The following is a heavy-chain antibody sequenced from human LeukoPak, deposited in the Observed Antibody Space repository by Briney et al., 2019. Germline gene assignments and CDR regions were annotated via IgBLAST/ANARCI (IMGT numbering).Heavy chain of an antibody. Sequence: PSETLSLTCTVSGGSISSSSYYWGWIRQPPGKGLEWIGSIYYSGSTYYNPSLKSRVTISVDTSKNQFSLKLSSVTAADTAVYYCARVSYIVATIMLGNTFDYWGQGTLVTVSS. V-gene: IGHV4-39*07. J-gene: IGHJ4*02. CDR3: ARVSYIVATIMLGNTFDY. D-gene: IGHD5-12*01. CDR2: IYYSGST. CDR1: GGSISSSSYY.